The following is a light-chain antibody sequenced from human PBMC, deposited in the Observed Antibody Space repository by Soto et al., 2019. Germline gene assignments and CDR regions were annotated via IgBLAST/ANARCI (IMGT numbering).Light chain of an antibody. J-gene: IGKJ1*01. CDR2: RAS. CDR3: QQYNNWPRT. Sequence: ERVMMQSPATLSVSQGERATLSCTASHYVYSNVAWFQQRPGQAPRLLIYRASTRATGTPARFSGSGSGTEFTLTITSLQSEDFAVYYCQQYNNWPRTFGQGTKVDI. CDR1: HYVYSN. V-gene: IGKV3-15*01.